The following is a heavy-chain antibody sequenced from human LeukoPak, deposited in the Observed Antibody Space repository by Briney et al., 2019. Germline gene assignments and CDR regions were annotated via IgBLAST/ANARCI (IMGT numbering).Heavy chain of an antibody. V-gene: IGHV3-48*04. Sequence: GGSLRLSCAASGFTFSSYSMNWVRQAPGKGLEWLAYISSTVSTIYYADSVKGRFTISRDDAQNSLYLQMNSLRAEDTAVYFCARVSSTGYAVSSGLYYWGQGALVTVSS. CDR1: GFTFSSYS. CDR3: ARVSSTGYAVSSGLYY. CDR2: ISSTVSTI. D-gene: IGHD3-22*01. J-gene: IGHJ4*02.